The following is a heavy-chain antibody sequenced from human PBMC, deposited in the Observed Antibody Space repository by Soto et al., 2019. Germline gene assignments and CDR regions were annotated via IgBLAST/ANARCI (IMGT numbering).Heavy chain of an antibody. D-gene: IGHD6-6*01. CDR2: IYYSGST. CDR1: GGSISSYY. CDR3: ARDLRSSSPEDYYGMDV. J-gene: IGHJ6*02. Sequence: PSETLSLTCTVSGGSISSYYWSWIRQPPGKGLEWIGYIYYSGSTNYNPSLKSRVTISVDTSKNQFSLKLSSVTAADTAVYYCARDLRSSSPEDYYGMDVWGQGTTVTVSS. V-gene: IGHV4-59*01.